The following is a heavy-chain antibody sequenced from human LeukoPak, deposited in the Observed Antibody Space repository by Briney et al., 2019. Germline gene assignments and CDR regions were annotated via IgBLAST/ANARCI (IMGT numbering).Heavy chain of an antibody. J-gene: IGHJ4*02. CDR3: ARGRAAVTTDY. V-gene: IGHV1-8*01. D-gene: IGHD4-17*01. CDR1: GYAFTRYD. CDR2: MNPNSGNT. Sequence: ASVKVSCKASGYAFTRYDINWVRQATGQGLEWMGWMNPNSGNTGYAQKFQGRVTMTRNTSISTAYMELSSLRSEDTAVYYCARGRAAVTTDYWGQGTLVTVSS.